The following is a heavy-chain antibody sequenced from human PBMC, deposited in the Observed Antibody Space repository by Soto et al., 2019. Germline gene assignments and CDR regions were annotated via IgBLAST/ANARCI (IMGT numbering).Heavy chain of an antibody. CDR2: INAGYGNT. CDR3: ARDTGDGPFDF. J-gene: IGHJ4*02. CDR1: GYTFSSSA. Sequence: ASVEVSFRASGYTFSSSAMHWVRQAPGQRLEWMGWINAGYGNTKSSQKFQDRVTISRDTSASTAYMELTSRRSEDTAVYYCARDTGDGPFDFWGQGTLVTVSS. D-gene: IGHD7-27*01. V-gene: IGHV1-3*01.